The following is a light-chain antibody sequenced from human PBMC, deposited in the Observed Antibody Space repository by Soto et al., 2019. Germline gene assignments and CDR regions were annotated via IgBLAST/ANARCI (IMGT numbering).Light chain of an antibody. CDR2: TNN. J-gene: IGLJ1*01. Sequence: QSALTQPPSVSGTPWQRVTISCSGSSSNIGGNTVNWYQQLPGTAPKLLIHTNNQRPSGVPDRFSGSKSGTSASLAISGLQSEDEADYYCASWDHSLNGLYVFGTGTKVTVL. CDR3: ASWDHSLNGLYV. V-gene: IGLV1-44*01. CDR1: SSNIGGNT.